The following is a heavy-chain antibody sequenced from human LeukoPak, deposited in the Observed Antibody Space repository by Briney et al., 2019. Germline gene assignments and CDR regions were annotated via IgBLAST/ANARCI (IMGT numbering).Heavy chain of an antibody. D-gene: IGHD2-15*01. V-gene: IGHV1-2*02. CDR2: INPNSGST. CDR3: AREVVVAATGFDY. J-gene: IGHJ4*02. Sequence: ASVKVSCKASGYTFTGYYMHWVRQAPGQGLEWMGWINPNSGSTNYAQKFQGRVTMTRDTSISTAYMELSRLRSDDTAVYYCAREVVVAATGFDYWGQGTLVTVSS. CDR1: GYTFTGYY.